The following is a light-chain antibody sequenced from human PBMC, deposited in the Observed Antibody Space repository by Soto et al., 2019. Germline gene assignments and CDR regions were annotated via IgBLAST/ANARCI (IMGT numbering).Light chain of an antibody. J-gene: IGLJ2*01. CDR1: SSNIGAGYD. V-gene: IGLV1-40*01. CDR2: GNS. CDR3: QSYDSSLSAVV. Sequence: QSVLTQPPSVSGAPGQRGTISCTGSSSNIGAGYDVHWYQQRPGTAPQLLIYGNSNQPSGNADRVSGSKSGTSASLAITGLQAVDEADYDCQSYDSSLSAVVFGVGTKLNVL.